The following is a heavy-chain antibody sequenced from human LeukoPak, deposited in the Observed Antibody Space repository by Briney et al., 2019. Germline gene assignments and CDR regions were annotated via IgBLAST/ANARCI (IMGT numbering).Heavy chain of an antibody. CDR3: AKRLSFGVAIGDFDY. V-gene: IGHV3-23*01. CDR2: ISGSGDST. D-gene: IGHD3-3*01. J-gene: IGHJ4*02. Sequence: GGSLRVSCAASGFTFTSYAMSWVRQAPRKGLQWVSAISGSGDSTHYADSVKGRFTISRDNSKNTLYLQMDSLRAEDTAIYYCAKRLSFGVAIGDFDYWGQGTLVTVSS. CDR1: GFTFTSYA.